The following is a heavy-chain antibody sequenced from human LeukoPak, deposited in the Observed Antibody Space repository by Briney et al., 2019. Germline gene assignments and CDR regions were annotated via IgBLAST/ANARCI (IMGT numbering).Heavy chain of an antibody. CDR1: GFTFSSYS. J-gene: IGHJ3*02. Sequence: PGGSLRLSCAASGFTFSSYSMNWVRQAPGKGLEWVSSISSSSSYIYYADSVKGRFTISRDNAKNSLYLQMNSLRAEDTAVYYCARDWAAAGTDDAFDIWGQGTMVTVSS. V-gene: IGHV3-21*01. CDR3: ARDWAAAGTDDAFDI. CDR2: ISSSSSYI. D-gene: IGHD6-13*01.